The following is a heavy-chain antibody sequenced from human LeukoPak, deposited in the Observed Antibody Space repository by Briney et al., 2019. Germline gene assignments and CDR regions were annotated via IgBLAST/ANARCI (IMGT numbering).Heavy chain of an antibody. D-gene: IGHD5-24*01. J-gene: IGHJ4*02. CDR1: GYTFTNYD. Sequence: ASVKVSCKASGYTFTNYDITWVRQAPGQGLEWMGWISGYNGNTNYAQRLQGRVTMTTDTSTTTAYMELRSLRSDDTAVYYCAREMATIVNQFDYWGQGTLVTVSS. CDR2: ISGYNGNT. CDR3: AREMATIVNQFDY. V-gene: IGHV1-18*01.